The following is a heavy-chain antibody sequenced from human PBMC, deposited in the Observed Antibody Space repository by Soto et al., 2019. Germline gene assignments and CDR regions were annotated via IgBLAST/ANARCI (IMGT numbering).Heavy chain of an antibody. CDR1: GGTFSSYT. CDR2: IIPILGIA. V-gene: IGHV1-69*04. Sequence: SVKVSCKASGGTFSSYTISWVRQAPGQGLEWMGRIIPILGIANYAQKFQGRVTITADKSTSTAYMELSSLRSEDTAVYYCAKDSTSYNGIYDPFDIWGQGTMVTVSS. J-gene: IGHJ3*02. CDR3: AKDSTSYNGIYDPFDI. D-gene: IGHD1-1*01.